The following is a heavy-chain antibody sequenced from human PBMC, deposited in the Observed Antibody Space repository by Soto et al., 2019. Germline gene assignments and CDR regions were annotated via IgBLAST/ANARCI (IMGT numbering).Heavy chain of an antibody. V-gene: IGHV4-30-2*01. J-gene: IGHJ4*02. Sequence: QLQLQESGEGLVKPSQTLSLTCAVSGGSISSGCYSWSWIRQPPGKGLEWIGYIYHSGSTYYNPSLKSRVTISVDRAMNQFSLKLSSVTAAATAVYCCARGGSSGYPIDSCGKGTLVTVSS. CDR3: ARGGSSGYPIDS. D-gene: IGHD3-22*01. CDR2: IYHSGST. CDR1: GGSISSGCYS.